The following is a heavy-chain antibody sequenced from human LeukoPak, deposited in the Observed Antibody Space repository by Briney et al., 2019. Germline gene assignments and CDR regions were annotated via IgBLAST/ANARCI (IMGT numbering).Heavy chain of an antibody. CDR1: GFRFNTYW. CDR3: AKDTSAAGNFDY. V-gene: IGHV3-7*03. J-gene: IGHJ4*02. Sequence: PGGSLRLSCAASGFRFNTYWMSWVRQAPGKGLEWVANIKQDGNEKYYADSVKGRFTISRDNAKNSLYLQMNSLRAEDTALYYCAKDTSAAGNFDYWGQGTLVTVSS. D-gene: IGHD6-13*01. CDR2: IKQDGNEK.